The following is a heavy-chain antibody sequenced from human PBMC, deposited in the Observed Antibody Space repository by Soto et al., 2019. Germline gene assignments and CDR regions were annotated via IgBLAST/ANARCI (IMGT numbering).Heavy chain of an antibody. CDR1: GGTFSSYA. D-gene: IGHD3-22*01. CDR2: IIPIFGTA. J-gene: IGHJ4*01. V-gene: IGHV1-69*13. Sequence: SVKVSCKASGGTFSSYAISWVRQAPGQGLEWMGGIIPIFGTANYAQKFQGRVTITADESTRTAYMELRSLRSEDTAVYYCARGAGLAYYYDSSGYYYFDYWG. CDR3: ARGAGLAYYYDSSGYYYFDY.